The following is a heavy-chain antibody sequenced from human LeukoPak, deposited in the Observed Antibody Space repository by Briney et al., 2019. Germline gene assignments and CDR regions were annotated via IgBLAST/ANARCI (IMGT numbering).Heavy chain of an antibody. Sequence: SVKVSCKASGGTFSSYAISWVRQAPGQGLEWMGRIIPILGIANYAQKFQGRVTITAAKSTSTAYMELSSLRSEDTAVYSCARGSPLYGDYLSNWFDPWGQGTLVTVSS. V-gene: IGHV1-69*04. J-gene: IGHJ5*02. CDR2: IIPILGIA. CDR1: GGTFSSYA. D-gene: IGHD4-17*01. CDR3: ARGSPLYGDYLSNWFDP.